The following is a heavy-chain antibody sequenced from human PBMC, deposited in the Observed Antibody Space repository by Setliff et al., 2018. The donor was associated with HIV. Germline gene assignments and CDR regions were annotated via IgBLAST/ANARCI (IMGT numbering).Heavy chain of an antibody. CDR1: GGSFSGFY. CDR2: IIHSGNT. V-gene: IGHV4-34*01. CDR3: ARGHYHDSRGYYLRAFDF. D-gene: IGHD3-22*01. Sequence: SETLSLTCAVYGGSFSGFYWSWIRQPPGKGLEWIGEIIHSGNTNYNPSLKSRATISVDTSKSQFSLKLTSVTAADTAAYYCARGHYHDSRGYYLRAFDFWGQGTMVTVSS. J-gene: IGHJ3*01.